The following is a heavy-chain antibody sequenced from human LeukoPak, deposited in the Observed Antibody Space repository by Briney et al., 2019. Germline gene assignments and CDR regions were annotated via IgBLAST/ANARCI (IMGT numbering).Heavy chain of an antibody. V-gene: IGHV3-23*01. D-gene: IGHD3-22*01. CDR3: AKDTLLLLY. CDR2: ISGSGGDT. Sequence: GGSLRLSCAASGFTFSSYWMTWVRQAPGKGLEWVSAISGSGGDTYYADSVKGRFTISRDNARSTLYLQMNSLRAEDTALYYCAKDTLLLLYWGQGTLDTVSS. CDR1: GFTFSSYW. J-gene: IGHJ4*02.